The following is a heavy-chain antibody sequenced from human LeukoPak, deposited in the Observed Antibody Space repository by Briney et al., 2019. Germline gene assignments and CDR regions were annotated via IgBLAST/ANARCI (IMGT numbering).Heavy chain of an antibody. CDR2: IYHSGST. V-gene: IGHV4-38-2*01. CDR3: ARTPDANWFDP. Sequence: SETLSLTCAVSGYSISSGYCWGWIRQPPGKGLEWIGSIYHSGSTYYNPSLKSRVTISVDTSKNQFSLKLSSVTAADTAVYYCARTPDANWFDPWGQGTLVTVSS. CDR1: GYSISSGYC. J-gene: IGHJ5*02.